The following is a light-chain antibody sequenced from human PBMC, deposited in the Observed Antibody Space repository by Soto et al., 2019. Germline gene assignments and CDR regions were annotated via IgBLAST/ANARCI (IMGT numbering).Light chain of an antibody. CDR1: QSVTSRN. V-gene: IGKV3-20*01. CDR3: QHYGSSPPIN. CDR2: GAS. Sequence: EVVLTQSPGTLSLSLGERVTLSCRASQSVTSRNLAWYQQTPGQAPRLLIYGASYRATGIPDRFSGSGSGTDFTLTISRLEPEDIAVHYSQHYGSSPPINFCQGTRLEMK. J-gene: IGKJ5*01.